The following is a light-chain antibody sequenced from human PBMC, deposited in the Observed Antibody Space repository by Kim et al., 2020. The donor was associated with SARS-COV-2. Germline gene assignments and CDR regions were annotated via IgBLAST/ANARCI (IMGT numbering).Light chain of an antibody. J-gene: IGLJ3*02. CDR3: SSYTSNNEWV. Sequence: GQSITISCTGTSSDVGGYNYFSCYQQHTGKAPKLMVYDVINRPSEVSTRFSGSRSGNTASLTISGLQAEDEADYYCSSYTSNNEWVFGGGTQLTVL. V-gene: IGLV2-14*03. CDR2: DVI. CDR1: SSDVGGYNY.